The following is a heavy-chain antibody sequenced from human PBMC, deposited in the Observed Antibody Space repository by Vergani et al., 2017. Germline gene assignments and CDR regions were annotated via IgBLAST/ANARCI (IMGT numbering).Heavy chain of an antibody. CDR1: GASIHNDFYY. J-gene: IGHJ3*01. Sequence: QVQLQESGPGLVKPSQTLSLTCTVSGASIHNDFYYWHWIRRSAGKGLEGIGRLYVSDITDYNSSLQSRVSMSVDTSKNQIALTLTSVTSADTAVYYCAKDNKQLRPRAFDLWVQGTMVTVSS. CDR3: AKDNKQLRPRAFDL. D-gene: IGHD4-23*01. V-gene: IGHV4-61*02. CDR2: LYVSDIT.